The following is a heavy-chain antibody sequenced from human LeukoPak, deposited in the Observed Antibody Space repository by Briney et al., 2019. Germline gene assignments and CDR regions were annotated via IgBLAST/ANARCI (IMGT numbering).Heavy chain of an antibody. V-gene: IGHV3-74*01. CDR3: ARVPYGDYLLGFDY. D-gene: IGHD4-17*01. Sequence: GGSLRLSCAASGFTFSSYWMHWVRQAPGKGLVWVSRINSDGSSTIYADSVKGRFTISRDNAKTTLYLQMTRLRAEDTAVYYCARVPYGDYLLGFDYWGQGTLVTVSS. CDR2: INSDGSST. CDR1: GFTFSSYW. J-gene: IGHJ4*02.